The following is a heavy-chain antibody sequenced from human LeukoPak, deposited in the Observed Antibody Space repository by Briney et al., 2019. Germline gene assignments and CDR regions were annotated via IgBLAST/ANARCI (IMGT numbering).Heavy chain of an antibody. V-gene: IGHV4-59*01. Sequence: SGTLSLTCTVSGGSINNYFWSWFRQPPGKGLEWIGYISYSGSTNYNPSLKSRVSISVDTSKNHFSLRLSSVTAADTAFYYCARDNYRGVTNFDPWGQGTLVTVSS. CDR1: GGSINNYF. D-gene: IGHD3-10*01. J-gene: IGHJ5*02. CDR2: ISYSGST. CDR3: ARDNYRGVTNFDP.